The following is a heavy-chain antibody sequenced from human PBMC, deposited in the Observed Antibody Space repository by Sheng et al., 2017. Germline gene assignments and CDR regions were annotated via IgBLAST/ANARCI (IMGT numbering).Heavy chain of an antibody. V-gene: IGHV4-59*01. Sequence: QVQLQESGPGLVKPSETLSLTCTVSGGSISTYYWSWIRQPPGKGLEWIGDIYYSGSTNYKPSLKSRVTISEDTSKNQFSLKLNSVTAADTAVYYCARGVNWGHDGFDIWGQGTMVTVSS. J-gene: IGHJ3*02. CDR1: GGSISTYY. CDR3: ARGVNWGHDGFDI. D-gene: IGHD7-27*01. CDR2: IYYSGST.